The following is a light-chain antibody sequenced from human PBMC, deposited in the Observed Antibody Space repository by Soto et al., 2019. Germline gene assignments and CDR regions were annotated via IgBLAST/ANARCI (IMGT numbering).Light chain of an antibody. CDR2: GAS. V-gene: IGKV3-20*01. J-gene: IGKJ2*01. CDR3: QQYGSSLT. Sequence: ETVLTQSPGTLSLSPGERATLSCRASQSVSSNYLAWYQQKPGQAPRLLIYGASSRATGIPDRFSGSGSETDFTLTITRLEPEDFAVYYWQQYGSSLTFGQGT. CDR1: QSVSSNY.